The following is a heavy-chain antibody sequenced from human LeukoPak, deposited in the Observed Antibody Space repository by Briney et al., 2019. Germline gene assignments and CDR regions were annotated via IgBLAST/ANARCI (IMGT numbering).Heavy chain of an antibody. J-gene: IGHJ4*02. D-gene: IGHD3-9*01. CDR2: ISYDGSNK. CDR3: ANFYDILTGYYGDY. CDR1: GFTFSSYA. Sequence: PGGSLRLSCAASGFTFSSYAMHWVRQAPGKGLEWVAVISYDGSNKYYADSVKGRFTISRDNSKNTLYLQMNSLRAEDTAVYYCANFYDILTGYYGDYWGQGTLVTVSS. V-gene: IGHV3-30-3*01.